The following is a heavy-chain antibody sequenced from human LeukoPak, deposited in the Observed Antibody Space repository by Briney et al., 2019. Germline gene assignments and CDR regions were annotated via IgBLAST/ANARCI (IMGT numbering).Heavy chain of an antibody. D-gene: IGHD6-19*01. V-gene: IGHV1-2*02. CDR3: ARDSSGWYPYYFDY. Sequence: ASVKVSCKASGYTFTGYYMHWVRQAPGQGLEWMGWINPNSGGTNYAQKLQGRVTMTTDTSTSTAYMELRSLRSDDTAVYYCARDSSGWYPYYFDYWGQGTLVTVSS. CDR2: INPNSGGT. J-gene: IGHJ4*02. CDR1: GYTFTGYY.